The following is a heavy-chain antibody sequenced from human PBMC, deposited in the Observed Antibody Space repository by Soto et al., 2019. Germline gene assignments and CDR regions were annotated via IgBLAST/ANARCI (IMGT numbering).Heavy chain of an antibody. CDR2: ISDSGDRT. V-gene: IGHV3-23*01. J-gene: IGHJ4*02. CDR3: AKVREVQLVRLGSDY. CDR1: GFTFSSYA. Sequence: GGSLRLSCAASGFTFSSYAMNWVRQAPGKGLEWVSAISDSGDRTYYADSVKGRFTISRDNSRNTLFLQVNSLRAEDTAVYYCAKVREVQLVRLGSDYWGQGTLVTVSS. D-gene: IGHD1-1*01.